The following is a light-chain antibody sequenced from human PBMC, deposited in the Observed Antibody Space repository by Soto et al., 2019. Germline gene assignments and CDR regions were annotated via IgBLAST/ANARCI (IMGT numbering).Light chain of an antibody. Sequence: PGERVTLSCRAGQSVSSNYLAWYQQKSGQAPRLLIYRASTRATGIPDRFSGSGSGTDFSLIISRLEPEDSAVYYCQQYAASPLTFGGGTKLEIK. CDR3: QQYAASPLT. V-gene: IGKV3-20*01. CDR2: RAS. CDR1: QSVSSNY. J-gene: IGKJ4*01.